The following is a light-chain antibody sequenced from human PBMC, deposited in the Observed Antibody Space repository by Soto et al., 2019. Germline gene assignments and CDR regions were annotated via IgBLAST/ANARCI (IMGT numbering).Light chain of an antibody. CDR1: QNIKTY. J-gene: IGKJ4*01. V-gene: IGKV1-39*01. CDR2: DAS. Sequence: DIRTTQSPSSLSASVGDRVTITCRASQNIKTYLNWYQHKLGEAPKLLIYDASNLQGGVPSRFSGSGSGTDFTLTISSLQPEDFATYYCQQSYSTPRTFGGGTKVEIK. CDR3: QQSYSTPRT.